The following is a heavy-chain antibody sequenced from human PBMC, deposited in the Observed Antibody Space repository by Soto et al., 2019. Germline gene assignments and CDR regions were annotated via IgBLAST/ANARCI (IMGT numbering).Heavy chain of an antibody. Sequence: QVQLVESGGGVVHPERSLRLSCSASEFTFSSYAMHWVRQAPGKGLEWVAGISYDGGHKFYGDSVRGRFTISRDSSKTTAFLQMNSLRPEDTAAYYCARVKTDYSNPRGPFFFYGMDVWGQGTTVTVSS. V-gene: IGHV3-30-3*01. CDR3: ARVKTDYSNPRGPFFFYGMDV. D-gene: IGHD4-4*01. CDR1: EFTFSSYA. J-gene: IGHJ6*02. CDR2: ISYDGGHK.